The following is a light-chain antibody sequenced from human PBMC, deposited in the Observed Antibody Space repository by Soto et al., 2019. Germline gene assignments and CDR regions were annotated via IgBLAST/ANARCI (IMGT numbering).Light chain of an antibody. V-gene: IGKV1-5*01. CDR3: QQYNSLRT. CDR2: DAS. J-gene: IGKJ1*01. Sequence: DIQMTQSPSTLSASVGDRVTITCRASQSISSWLAWYQQKPGKAPKILIYDASSLESVVPSRFSGSGSGTEFTLTISSLQPDDFATSYCQQYNSLRTFAQGTKVEIK. CDR1: QSISSW.